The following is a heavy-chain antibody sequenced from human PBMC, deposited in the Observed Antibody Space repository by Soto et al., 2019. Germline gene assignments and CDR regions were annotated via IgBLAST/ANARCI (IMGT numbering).Heavy chain of an antibody. CDR3: ARGQYSSSVYYFDY. J-gene: IGHJ4*02. V-gene: IGHV4-31*03. Sequence: PXATLSLTCTVCGGSISSGGYYWSWIRQHPGKGLEWIGYIYYSGSTYYNPSLKSRVTISVDTSKNQFSLKLSSVTAADTAVYYCARGQYSSSVYYFDYWGQGTLVTGSS. CDR1: GGSISSGGYY. D-gene: IGHD6-6*01. CDR2: IYYSGST.